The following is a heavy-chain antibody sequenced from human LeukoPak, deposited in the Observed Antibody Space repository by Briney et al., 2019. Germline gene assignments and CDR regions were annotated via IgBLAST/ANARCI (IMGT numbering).Heavy chain of an antibody. D-gene: IGHD3-3*01. Sequence: GGSLRLSCAASGFTFSSYWMHWVRQAPGKGLVWVSRINSDGSSTSYADSVKGRFTISRDNAKNTLYLQMNSLRAEDTAVYYCARDRAYYDFWSGTDRYYMDVWGKGTTITVSS. V-gene: IGHV3-74*01. CDR1: GFTFSSYW. CDR2: INSDGSST. CDR3: ARDRAYYDFWSGTDRYYMDV. J-gene: IGHJ6*03.